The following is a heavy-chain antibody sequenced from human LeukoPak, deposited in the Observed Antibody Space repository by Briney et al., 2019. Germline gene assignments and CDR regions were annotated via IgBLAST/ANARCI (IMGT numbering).Heavy chain of an antibody. J-gene: IGHJ4*02. Sequence: SQTLSLTCAVSGGSISSGGYSWVWIRQPPGKGLEWIGYIYHSGSTYYNPSLKSRVTISVDRSKNQFSLKLSSVTAADTAVYYCARTKGYFDYWGQGTLVTVSS. CDR3: ARTKGYFDY. V-gene: IGHV4-30-2*01. CDR1: GGSISSGGYS. CDR2: IYHSGST.